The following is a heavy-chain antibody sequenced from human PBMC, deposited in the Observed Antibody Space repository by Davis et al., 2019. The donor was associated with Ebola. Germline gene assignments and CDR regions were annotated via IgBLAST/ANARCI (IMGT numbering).Heavy chain of an antibody. CDR2: IYSGGST. CDR1: GFTVSSNY. D-gene: IGHD1-26*01. J-gene: IGHJ4*02. CDR3: ARGWELPRIYFDY. Sequence: GESLKISCAASGFTVSSNYMSWVRQAPGKGLEWVSVIYSGGSTYYADSVKGRFTIPRDNSKNTLYLQMNSLRAEDTAVYYCARGWELPRIYFDYWGQGTLVTVSS. V-gene: IGHV3-66*01.